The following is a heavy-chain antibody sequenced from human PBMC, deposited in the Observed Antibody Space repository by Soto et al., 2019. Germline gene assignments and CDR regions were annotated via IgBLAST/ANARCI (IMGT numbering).Heavy chain of an antibody. CDR3: ARDIAVAGIRWGWFDP. J-gene: IGHJ5*02. D-gene: IGHD6-19*01. CDR1: CDSISSNNFY. Sequence: SETLSLTCTVSCDSISSNNFYWGWIRQPPGKGLEWIGGINYSGSTYYNPSLKSRVTISVDTSKNQFSLKLSSVTAADTAVYYCARDIAVAGIRWGWFDPWGQGTLVTVSS. CDR2: INYSGST. V-gene: IGHV4-39*07.